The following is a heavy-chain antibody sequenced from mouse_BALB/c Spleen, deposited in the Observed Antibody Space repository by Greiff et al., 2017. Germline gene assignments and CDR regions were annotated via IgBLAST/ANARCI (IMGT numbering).Heavy chain of an antibody. D-gene: IGHD2-1*01. CDR3: ARFYGNFYAMDY. J-gene: IGHJ4*01. Sequence: EVQLQQSGPSLVKPSQTLSLTCSVTGDSITSGYWNWIRKFPGNKLEYMGYISYSGSTYYNPSLKSRISITRDTSKNQYYLQLNSVTTEDTATYYCARFYGNFYAMDYWGQGTSVTVSS. CDR1: GDSITSGY. V-gene: IGHV3-8*02. CDR2: ISYSGST.